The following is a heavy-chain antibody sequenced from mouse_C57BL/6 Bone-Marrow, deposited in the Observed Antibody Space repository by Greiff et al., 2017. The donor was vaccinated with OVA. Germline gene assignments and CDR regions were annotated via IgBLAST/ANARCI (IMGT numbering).Heavy chain of an antibody. J-gene: IGHJ3*01. V-gene: IGHV1-50*01. D-gene: IGHD4-1*01. CDR1: GYTFTSYW. Sequence: QVQLQQPGAELVKPGASVKLSCKASGYTFTSYWMQWVKQRPGQGLEWIGEIDPSDSYTNYNQKFKGKATLTVATYTSTAYMQLSSITSEDSAGYYCAREGALTVSWFAYWGQGTLVTVSA. CDR3: AREGALTVSWFAY. CDR2: IDPSDSYT.